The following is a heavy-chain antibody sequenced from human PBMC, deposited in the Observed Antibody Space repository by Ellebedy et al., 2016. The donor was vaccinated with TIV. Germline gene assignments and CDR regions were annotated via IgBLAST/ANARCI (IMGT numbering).Heavy chain of an antibody. Sequence: GESLKISCVASGFTFDSYAMHWVRQAPGKGLEWVAVISHDGSSQYYADSVKGRFTVSRDNSMTTVYLEMNSLRAEDTDLYYCARDLDKSSGWYGGAAYWGQGTQVTVSS. V-gene: IGHV3-30-3*01. CDR2: ISHDGSSQ. CDR3: ARDLDKSSGWYGGAAY. D-gene: IGHD6-19*01. CDR1: GFTFDSYA. J-gene: IGHJ4*02.